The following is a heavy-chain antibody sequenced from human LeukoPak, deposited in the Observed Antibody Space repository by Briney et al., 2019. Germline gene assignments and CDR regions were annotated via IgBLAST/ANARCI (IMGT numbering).Heavy chain of an antibody. J-gene: IGHJ4*02. Sequence: PGGSLRLSCAASGFTVSSNYMSWVRQAPGKGLEWGSVIYSGGSTYYADSVKGRFTISRDNSKNTLYLQMNSLRAEDTAVYYCARAGVDCSSTSCYIPFGYWGQGTLVTVSS. D-gene: IGHD2-2*02. V-gene: IGHV3-66*02. CDR1: GFTVSSNY. CDR2: IYSGGST. CDR3: ARAGVDCSSTSCYIPFGY.